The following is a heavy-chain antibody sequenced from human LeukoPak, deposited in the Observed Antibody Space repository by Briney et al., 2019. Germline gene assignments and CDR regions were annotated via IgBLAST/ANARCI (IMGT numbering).Heavy chain of an antibody. J-gene: IGHJ6*02. Sequence: GGSLRLTCAASGFTFSSYWMHWVRQAPGKGLVWVSRINSDGSSTSYADSVKGRFTISRDNAKNTLYLQMNSLRAEDTAVYYCARDQRGYDSLAHEFYYDGMDVWGQGTTVTVSS. V-gene: IGHV3-74*01. CDR2: INSDGSST. CDR3: ARDQRGYDSLAHEFYYDGMDV. D-gene: IGHD5-12*01. CDR1: GFTFSSYW.